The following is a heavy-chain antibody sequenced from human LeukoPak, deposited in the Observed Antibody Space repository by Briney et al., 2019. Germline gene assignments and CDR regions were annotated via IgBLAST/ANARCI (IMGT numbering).Heavy chain of an antibody. CDR3: AKDLGGITMIVVAPPYYFDY. Sequence: GGSLRLSCAASGFTFSSYAMSWVRQAPGKGLEWVSAISGRGGSTYYADSVKGRFTISRDNSKNTLYLQMNSLRAEDTAVYYCAKDLGGITMIVVAPPYYFDYWGQGTLVTVSS. CDR1: GFTFSSYA. D-gene: IGHD3-22*01. CDR2: ISGRGGST. J-gene: IGHJ4*02. V-gene: IGHV3-23*01.